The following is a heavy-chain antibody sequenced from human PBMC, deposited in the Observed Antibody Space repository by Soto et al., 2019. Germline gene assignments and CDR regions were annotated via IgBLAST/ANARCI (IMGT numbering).Heavy chain of an antibody. CDR1: GFSFSTYA. D-gene: IGHD3-10*01. CDR2: ISYDGSNA. CDR3: ARDGGGFGELLLNSYDAFDL. J-gene: IGHJ3*01. Sequence: GGSLRLSCTASGFSFSTYAMYWVRQAPGKGLEWVAIISYDGSNAQYADSVKGRFTVARDNSKNTLYLQMHSLTAEDTAVYYCARDGGGFGELLLNSYDAFDLWGQGKLVTVSS. V-gene: IGHV3-30*04.